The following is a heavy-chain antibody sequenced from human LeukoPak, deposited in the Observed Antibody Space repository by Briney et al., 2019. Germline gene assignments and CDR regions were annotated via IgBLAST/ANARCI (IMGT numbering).Heavy chain of an antibody. D-gene: IGHD5-24*01. CDR1: GFTFSSCG. Sequence: PGRSLRLSCAASGFTFSSCGMHWVRQAPGKGLEWVAVIWYDGTNKYYADSVKGRFTISRDNSKNTLYLQMNSLGAEDTAVYYCARGRDGYNWIDYWGQGTLVTVSS. CDR2: IWYDGTNK. V-gene: IGHV3-33*01. CDR3: ARGRDGYNWIDY. J-gene: IGHJ4*02.